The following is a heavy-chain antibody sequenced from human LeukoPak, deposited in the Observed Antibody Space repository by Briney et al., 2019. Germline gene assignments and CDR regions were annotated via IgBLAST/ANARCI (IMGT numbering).Heavy chain of an antibody. V-gene: IGHV3-7*03. J-gene: IGHJ6*02. D-gene: IGHD2-15*01. CDR3: AKGGHPTRYYYGMDV. Sequence: GGSLRLSCAASGFTFSSYWMSWVRQAPGKGLEWVANIKQDGSEKYYVDSVKGRFTISRDNAKNSLFLQMNSLRTEDTALYYCAKGGHPTRYYYGMDVWGQGTTVTVSS. CDR1: GFTFSSYW. CDR2: IKQDGSEK.